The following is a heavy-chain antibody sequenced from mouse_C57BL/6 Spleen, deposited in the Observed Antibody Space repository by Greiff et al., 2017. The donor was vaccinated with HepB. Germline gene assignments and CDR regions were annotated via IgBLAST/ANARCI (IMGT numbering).Heavy chain of an antibody. CDR2: IDPNSGGT. CDR3: ARKPSYYSNYGDYFDY. D-gene: IGHD2-5*01. Sequence: QVQLQQPGAELVKPGASVKLSCKASGYTFTSYWMHWVRQRPGRGLEWIGRIDPNSGGTKYNEKFKSKATLTVDKPSSTAYMQRSSLTSEDSAVYYCARKPSYYSNYGDYFDYWGQGTTLTVSS. V-gene: IGHV1-72*01. J-gene: IGHJ2*01. CDR1: GYTFTSYW.